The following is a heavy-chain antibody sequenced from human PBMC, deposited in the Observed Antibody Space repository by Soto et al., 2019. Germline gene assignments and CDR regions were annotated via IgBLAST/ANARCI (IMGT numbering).Heavy chain of an antibody. V-gene: IGHV1-3*01. CDR2: INAGNGNT. CDR1: GYTFTSYA. CDR3: ASPAGGYDTRNYYYYGMDV. Sequence: XSVKGSCKASGYTFTSYAMHWVRQAPVQRLEWMGWINAGNGNTKYSQKFQGRVTITRDTSASTAYMELSSLRSEDTAVYYCASPAGGYDTRNYYYYGMDVWGQGTTVTVSS. J-gene: IGHJ6*02. D-gene: IGHD5-12*01.